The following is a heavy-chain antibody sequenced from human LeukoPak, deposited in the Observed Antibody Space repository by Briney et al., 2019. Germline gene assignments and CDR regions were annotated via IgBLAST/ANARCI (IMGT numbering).Heavy chain of an antibody. D-gene: IGHD3-10*02. V-gene: IGHV3-23*01. CDR3: AKNVSPFDY. Sequence: PGGSLRLSCAASGFTFTNYAMSWVRQAPGKGLEWVSGISGGGGSTYYADSVKGRFTISRDKSNNTLYLQMNSLGAEDTAVYYCAKNVSPFDYWGQGTLVTVSS. CDR1: GFTFTNYA. CDR2: ISGGGGST. J-gene: IGHJ4*02.